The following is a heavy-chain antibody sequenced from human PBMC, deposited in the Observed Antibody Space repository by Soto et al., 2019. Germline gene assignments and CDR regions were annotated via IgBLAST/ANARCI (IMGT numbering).Heavy chain of an antibody. Sequence: QVQLVESGGGVVQPGRSLRLSCAASGFTFSSYGMHWVRQAPGKGLEWVSVIWYDGSNEYYADSVKGRFTISRDNSKNNRYLQMNSLRAEDTAMYYCARDGDVGAYFDYWGQGTLVTVSS. J-gene: IGHJ4*02. D-gene: IGHD1-26*01. CDR2: IWYDGSNE. CDR1: GFTFSSYG. CDR3: ARDGDVGAYFDY. V-gene: IGHV3-33*01.